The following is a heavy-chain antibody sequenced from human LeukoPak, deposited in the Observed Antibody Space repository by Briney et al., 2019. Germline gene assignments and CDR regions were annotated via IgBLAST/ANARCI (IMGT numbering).Heavy chain of an antibody. CDR3: AKEMITFGVRRWRYFDY. D-gene: IGHD3-16*01. V-gene: IGHV3-9*03. CDR2: ISWNSGSI. CDR1: GFTFDDYA. Sequence: PGGSLRLSCAASGFTFDDYAMHWVRQAPGKGLEWVSGISWNSGSIGYADSVKGRFTISRDNAKNSLYLQMNSLRAEDMALYYCAKEMITFGVRRWRYFDYWGQGTLVTVSS. J-gene: IGHJ4*02.